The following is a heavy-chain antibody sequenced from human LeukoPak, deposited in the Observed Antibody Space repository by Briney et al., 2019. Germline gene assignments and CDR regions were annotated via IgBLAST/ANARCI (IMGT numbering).Heavy chain of an antibody. Sequence: SETLSLTCTVSGGSISSSSYYWGWIRQPPGKGLEWIGRIYTSGSTNYNPSLKSRVTMSVDTSKNQFSLKLSSVTAADTAVCYCARFSKRFEGGAFDIWGQGTMVTVSS. CDR2: IYTSGST. CDR3: ARFSKRFEGGAFDI. V-gene: IGHV4-61*05. CDR1: GGSISSSSYY. D-gene: IGHD3-16*01. J-gene: IGHJ3*02.